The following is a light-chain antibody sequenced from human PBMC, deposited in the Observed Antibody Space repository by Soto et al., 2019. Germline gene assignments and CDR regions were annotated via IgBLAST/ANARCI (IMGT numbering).Light chain of an antibody. Sequence: SFELTQPPSVSVSPGQTASITCSGDKLGDKYACWYQQKPGQSPVLVIYEDRKRPSGIPERFSGSNSGNTATLTISGTQAMDEAHYYCQAWDNSTPVVFGGGTKL. V-gene: IGLV3-1*01. CDR2: EDR. J-gene: IGLJ2*01. CDR3: QAWDNSTPVV. CDR1: KLGDKY.